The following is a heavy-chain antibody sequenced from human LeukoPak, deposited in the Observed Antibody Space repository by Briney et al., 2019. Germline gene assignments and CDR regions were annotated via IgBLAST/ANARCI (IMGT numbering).Heavy chain of an antibody. J-gene: IGHJ4*02. CDR3: ARGPPTPYCSSTSCYSDY. D-gene: IGHD2-2*02. Sequence: PSQTLSLTCTVSGGSISSGDNYWSRIRLPPGKGLEWIGYIYYSGSTYYNPSLKSRVVISIDRSKNQFSLNLSSVTAADTAVYYCARGPPTPYCSSTSCYSDYWGQGTLVTVSS. CDR2: IYYSGST. V-gene: IGHV4-30-4*01. CDR1: GGSISSGDNY.